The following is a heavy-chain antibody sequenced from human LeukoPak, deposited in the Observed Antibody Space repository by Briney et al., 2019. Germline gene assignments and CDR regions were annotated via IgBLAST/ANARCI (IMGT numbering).Heavy chain of an antibody. CDR3: AREVGNSYYYYFMDG. Sequence: PSETLSLTCTVSGGSFSSYIYPWGWIRQPPGKGLEWIGSSSHSGTTYYNPSLKSRVTISIDTSKSQFSLKLNSVTATDTAVYYCAREVGNSYYYYFMDGWGRGTTVTVSS. V-gene: IGHV4-39*07. D-gene: IGHD1-14*01. CDR1: GGSFSSYIYP. J-gene: IGHJ6*03. CDR2: SSHSGTT.